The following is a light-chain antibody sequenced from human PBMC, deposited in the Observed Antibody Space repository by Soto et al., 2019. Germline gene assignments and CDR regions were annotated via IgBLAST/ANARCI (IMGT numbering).Light chain of an antibody. V-gene: IGKV1-33*01. CDR2: DAS. Sequence: IQMTQSPSSLSASVGHRVTITCQASQNIKNYLNWYQQKPGRAPKLLIYDASNLEAGVPSRFRGSGSGTDFTFTISRMTPEDIATDDCQQYENIPTFRQGTRLEIK. J-gene: IGKJ5*01. CDR3: QQYENIPT. CDR1: QNIKNY.